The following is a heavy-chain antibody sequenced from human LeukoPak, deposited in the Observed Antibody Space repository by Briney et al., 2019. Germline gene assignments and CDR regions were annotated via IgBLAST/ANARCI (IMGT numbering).Heavy chain of an antibody. J-gene: IGHJ4*02. V-gene: IGHV3-30*03. Sequence: GRSLRLSCAASGFTFSSYGMHWVRQAPGKGLEWVAVISYDGSNKYYADSVKGRFTISRDNSKNTVYLQMNSLRAEDTAVYYCARARWLPLFGDYWGQGTLVTVSS. CDR2: ISYDGSNK. CDR1: GFTFSSYG. CDR3: ARARWLPLFGDY. D-gene: IGHD5-12*01.